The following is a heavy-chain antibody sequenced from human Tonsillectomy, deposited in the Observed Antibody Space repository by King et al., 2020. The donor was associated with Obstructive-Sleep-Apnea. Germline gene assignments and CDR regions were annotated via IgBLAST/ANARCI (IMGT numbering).Heavy chain of an antibody. D-gene: IGHD3-10*01. J-gene: IGHJ4*02. CDR1: GYTFTGYY. CDR3: ARDMSAYDSTSPAY. V-gene: IGHV1-2*02. CDR2: ISPNSGAT. Sequence: VQLVESGAEVKKPGASVKVSCKASGYTFTGYYIHWVRRAPGQGLEWMGWISPNSGATTYAQKFQDRVTMTRDTSIRTAYMDLSRLRSDDTAIYYCARDMSAYDSTSPAYWGQGTLVTVSS.